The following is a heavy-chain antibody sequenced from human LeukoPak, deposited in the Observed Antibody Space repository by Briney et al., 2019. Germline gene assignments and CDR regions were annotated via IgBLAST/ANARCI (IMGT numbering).Heavy chain of an antibody. CDR2: MNPNNVHT. V-gene: IGHV1-8*01. CDR1: GYAFTSYD. J-gene: IGHJ6*03. CDR3: ARGRTDCNNGVCYSNYYYMDV. D-gene: IGHD2-8*01. Sequence: ASVKVSCKTSGYAFTSYDINWVRQAPGQGREWMGWMNPNNVHTGSAEQFQGRVTMTRNTSISTAYMELSSLKSEDTATYYCARGRTDCNNGVCYSNYYYMDVWGKGTTVTVSS.